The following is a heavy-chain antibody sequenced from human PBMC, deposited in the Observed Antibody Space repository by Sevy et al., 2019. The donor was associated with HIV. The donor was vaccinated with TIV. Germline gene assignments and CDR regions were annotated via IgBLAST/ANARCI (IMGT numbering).Heavy chain of an antibody. V-gene: IGHV1-18*01. CDR1: GYTFISYG. Sequence: ASVKVSCKASGYTFISYGISWVRQAPGQGLEWMGWISTYNGNTNYAQKFQGRVTMTTDTSTSTVYMELRSLRSDDAAMYYCARDLRTFSFDSSGYGHDYWGQGTLVTVSS. D-gene: IGHD3-22*01. CDR3: ARDLRTFSFDSSGYGHDY. J-gene: IGHJ4*02. CDR2: ISTYNGNT.